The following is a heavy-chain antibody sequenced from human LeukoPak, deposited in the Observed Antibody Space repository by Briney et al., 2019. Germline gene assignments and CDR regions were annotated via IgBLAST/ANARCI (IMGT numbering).Heavy chain of an antibody. J-gene: IGHJ4*02. V-gene: IGHV3-48*03. Sequence: PGGSLRLSCAASGFTFSSYEMNWVRQAPGKGLEWVSYISSSGSTMYYADSVKGRFTISRDNAKNSLYLQMNSLRAEDTAVYYCATTVSRWFGELPFDYWGQGTLVTVSS. D-gene: IGHD3-10*01. CDR3: ATTVSRWFGELPFDY. CDR2: ISSSGSTM. CDR1: GFTFSSYE.